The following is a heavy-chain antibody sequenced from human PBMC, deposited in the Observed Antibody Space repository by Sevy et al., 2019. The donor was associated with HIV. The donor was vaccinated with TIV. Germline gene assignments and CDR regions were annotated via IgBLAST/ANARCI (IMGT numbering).Heavy chain of an antibody. CDR2: IKEDGSQK. CDR1: GFSFSKYW. V-gene: IGHV3-7*01. J-gene: IGHJ4*02. CDR3: ARDPDICSGYPSHYFDY. Sequence: GGSLRLSCAASGFSFSKYWMSWVRQAPGKGLEWVANIKEDGSQKNYLESVKGRFTISRDNAKNLLYLQMNNLRADDTAVYYCARDPDICSGYPSHYFDYWGQGTLVTVS. D-gene: IGHD3-9*01.